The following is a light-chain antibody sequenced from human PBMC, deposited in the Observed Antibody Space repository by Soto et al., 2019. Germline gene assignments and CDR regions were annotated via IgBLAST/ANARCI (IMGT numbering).Light chain of an antibody. J-gene: IGKJ5*01. Sequence: DVVMTQSPLSLPVTLGQPASISCRSNQSLVHSDGIAYFSWFQQRPGRSPRRLIYKVSNRDSVVPARVSGSGSGTDFALKISRVEAEDVGVYYCMQGTHWPITFGQGTRLEIK. V-gene: IGKV2-30*02. CDR2: KVS. CDR3: MQGTHWPIT. CDR1: QSLVHSDGIAY.